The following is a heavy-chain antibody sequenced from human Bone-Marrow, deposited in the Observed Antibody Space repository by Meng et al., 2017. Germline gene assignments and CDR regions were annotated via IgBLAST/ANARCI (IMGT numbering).Heavy chain of an antibody. Sequence: GPVVGAGGGVVQPGRALRLSCAASGFTFSSYAMHWVRQAPGKGLEWVAVISYDGSNKYYADSVKGRFTISRDNSKNTLYLQMNSLRAEDTAVYYCARGPRVISAIAAAGIDYWGQGTLVTVSS. CDR3: ARGPRVISAIAAAGIDY. J-gene: IGHJ4*02. CDR2: ISYDGSNK. D-gene: IGHD6-13*01. CDR1: GFTFSSYA. V-gene: IGHV3-30*01.